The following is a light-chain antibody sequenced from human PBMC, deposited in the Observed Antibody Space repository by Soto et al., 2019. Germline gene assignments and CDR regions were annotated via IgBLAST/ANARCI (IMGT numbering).Light chain of an antibody. CDR3: QQYMSSVT. J-gene: IGKJ1*01. V-gene: IGKV3-20*01. CDR1: QNVDTTF. Sequence: EIVLTQSPGSLSLSPGQRATLSCRASQNVDTTFFAWYQKKPGQAPRLLIQGASKRATGIPDRFSGSGSGTDFTLIISRLEPEDFAVYYCQQYMSSVTFGQGTKVEMK. CDR2: GAS.